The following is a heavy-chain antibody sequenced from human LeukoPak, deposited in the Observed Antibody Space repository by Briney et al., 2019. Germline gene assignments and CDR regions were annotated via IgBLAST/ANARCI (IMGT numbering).Heavy chain of an antibody. Sequence: PGGSLRLSCAGSGFAFGTYAMSRVRQAPGMGLEWVSSISADGQVTYYADSVEGRFTVSRDNSKSTLYLQLNSLRAEDTATYYCARDPYNTILYRLAHWGQGTLVTVSS. CDR1: GFAFGTYA. CDR2: ISADGQVT. J-gene: IGHJ4*02. CDR3: ARDPYNTILYRLAH. D-gene: IGHD3-10*01. V-gene: IGHV3-23*01.